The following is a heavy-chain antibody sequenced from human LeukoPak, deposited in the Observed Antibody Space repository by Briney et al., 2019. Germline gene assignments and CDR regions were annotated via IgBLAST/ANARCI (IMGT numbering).Heavy chain of an antibody. Sequence: ASVKVSCKASGYTFTSYAMHWVRQAPGQRLEWMGWINAGNGNTKYSQRFQGRVTITRDTSARTAYMELSSLKSEDTAVYYCARALGIVYSRPFDYWGQGTLVTVSS. CDR2: INAGNGNT. CDR1: GYTFTSYA. V-gene: IGHV1-3*01. D-gene: IGHD3-22*01. CDR3: ARALGIVYSRPFDY. J-gene: IGHJ4*02.